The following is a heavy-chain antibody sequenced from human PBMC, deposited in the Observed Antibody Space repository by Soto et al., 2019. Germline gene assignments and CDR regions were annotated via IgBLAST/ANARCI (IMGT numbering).Heavy chain of an antibody. V-gene: IGHV3-33*01. Sequence: QVQLVESGGGVVQPGRSLRLSCAASGFTFSSYGRYWVRQAPGKGLECVAVIWNDGSNKFYADSVKDRFTISRDNSKNSLYLQMNSLRAEDTAVYYCARTYSTSWANAFDIWGQGTMVTVSS. J-gene: IGHJ3*02. D-gene: IGHD6-13*01. CDR2: IWNDGSNK. CDR3: ARTYSTSWANAFDI. CDR1: GFTFSSYG.